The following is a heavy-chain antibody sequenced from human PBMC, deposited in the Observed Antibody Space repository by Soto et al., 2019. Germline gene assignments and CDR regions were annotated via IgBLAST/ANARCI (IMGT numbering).Heavy chain of an antibody. CDR3: AKDSRLHYDFWSGYYWDY. CDR2: ISGSGGST. Sequence: GGSLRLSCAASGFTFSSYAMSWVRQAPGKGLEWVSAISGSGGSTYYADSVKGRFTISRDNSKNTLYLQMNSLRAEDTAVYYCAKDSRLHYDFWSGYYWDYWGQGTLVTVSS. D-gene: IGHD3-3*01. CDR1: GFTFSSYA. V-gene: IGHV3-23*01. J-gene: IGHJ4*02.